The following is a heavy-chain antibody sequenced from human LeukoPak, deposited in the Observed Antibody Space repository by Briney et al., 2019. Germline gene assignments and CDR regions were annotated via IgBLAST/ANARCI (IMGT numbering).Heavy chain of an antibody. V-gene: IGHV1-18*04. CDR2: ISAYNGNT. CDR1: GYTFTSYG. J-gene: IGHJ4*02. Sequence: ASVKVSCKASGYTFTSYGISWVRQAPGQGLEWMGWISAYNGNTNYAQKLQGRVTMTTDTSTSTAYMELRSLRPDDTAVYYCARDVGSSWYRGRGGVFDYWGQGTLVTVSS. D-gene: IGHD6-13*01. CDR3: ARDVGSSWYRGRGGVFDY.